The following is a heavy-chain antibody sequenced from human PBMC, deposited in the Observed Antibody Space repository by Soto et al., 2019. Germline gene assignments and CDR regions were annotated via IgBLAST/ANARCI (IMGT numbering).Heavy chain of an antibody. Sequence: QVQLQESGPGLVKPPETLSLTCTVSGGSISSYYWSWIRQPPGKGLEWIGYIYYSGSTNYNPSLKSRVTISVDTSKNQFSLKLSSVTAADTAVYYCARTVGTGTGFFDYWGQGTLVTVSS. D-gene: IGHD3-10*01. CDR1: GGSISSYY. CDR3: ARTVGTGTGFFDY. CDR2: IYYSGST. J-gene: IGHJ4*02. V-gene: IGHV4-59*01.